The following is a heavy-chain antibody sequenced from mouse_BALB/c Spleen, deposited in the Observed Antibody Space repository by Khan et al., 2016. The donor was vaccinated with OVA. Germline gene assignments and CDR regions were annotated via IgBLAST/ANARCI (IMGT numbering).Heavy chain of an antibody. D-gene: IGHD1-1*01. J-gene: IGHJ3*01. CDR1: GFTFSTYG. V-gene: IGHV5-6*01. Sequence: EVQLVESGGDLVKPGGSLKLSCAASGFTFSTYGMSWVRQTPDKRLEWVATVSNGGGYTYYPDSVKGRFTISRDKAKNTLYLQMSVLKSEDTAMFYCTRLAYYYDSEGFAYWGQGTLVTVSA. CDR2: VSNGGGYT. CDR3: TRLAYYYDSEGFAY.